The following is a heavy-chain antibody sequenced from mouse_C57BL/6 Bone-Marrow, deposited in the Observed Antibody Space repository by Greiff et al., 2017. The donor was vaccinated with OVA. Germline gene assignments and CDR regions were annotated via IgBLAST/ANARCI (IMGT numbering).Heavy chain of an antibody. CDR2: IDPSDSYT. J-gene: IGHJ4*01. Sequence: VQLQQPGAELVKPGASVKLSCKASGYTFTSYWMQWVKQRPGQGLEWLGEIDPSDSYTNYQQKFKGKATLTVDTSSSTAYMQLSSLTSEDSAVYYCARGRLRRAMDYWGQGTSVTVSS. CDR3: ARGRLRRAMDY. V-gene: IGHV1-50*01. CDR1: GYTFTSYW. D-gene: IGHD2-4*01.